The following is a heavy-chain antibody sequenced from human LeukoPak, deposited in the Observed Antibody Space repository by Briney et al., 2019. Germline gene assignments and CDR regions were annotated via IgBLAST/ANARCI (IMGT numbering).Heavy chain of an antibody. D-gene: IGHD1/OR15-1a*01. CDR3: AKINNDDDY. Sequence: PGRSLRLSCAASGFTFTTFGIHWVRQAPGKGLEWVAAISPDGKIEYYTDSVKGRFTVSRDNSKNMIYLQMNSLRGEDSAVYLCAKINNDDDYWGQGALVTVSS. J-gene: IGHJ4*02. V-gene: IGHV3-30*18. CDR2: ISPDGKIE. CDR1: GFTFTTFG.